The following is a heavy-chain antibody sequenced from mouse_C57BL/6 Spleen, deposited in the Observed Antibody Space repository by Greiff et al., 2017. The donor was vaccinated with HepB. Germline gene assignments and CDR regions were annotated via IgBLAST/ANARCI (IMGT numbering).Heavy chain of an antibody. J-gene: IGHJ3*01. D-gene: IGHD2-4*01. V-gene: IGHV1-52*01. Sequence: QVQLKQPGAELVRPGSSVKLSCKASGYTFTSYWMHWVKQRPIQGLEWIGNIDPSDSETHYNQKFKDKATLTVDKSSSTAYMQLSSLTSEDSAVYYCARYDDYDEAWFAYWGQGTLVTVSA. CDR2: IDPSDSET. CDR3: ARYDDYDEAWFAY. CDR1: GYTFTSYW.